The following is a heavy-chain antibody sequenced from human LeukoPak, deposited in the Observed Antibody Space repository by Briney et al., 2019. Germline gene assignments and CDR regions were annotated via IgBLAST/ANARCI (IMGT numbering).Heavy chain of an antibody. Sequence: GGSLRLSCAASGFSFISYGMHWVRQAPGKGLEWVGAISDDGGNKKYADSVKGRFTISRDNSKDTLYLQMNSLRDEDTAVYYCAKRPSDYGDYVTYFDYWGQGTLVTVSS. D-gene: IGHD4-17*01. V-gene: IGHV3-30*18. CDR3: AKRPSDYGDYVTYFDY. CDR1: GFSFISYG. CDR2: ISDDGGNK. J-gene: IGHJ4*02.